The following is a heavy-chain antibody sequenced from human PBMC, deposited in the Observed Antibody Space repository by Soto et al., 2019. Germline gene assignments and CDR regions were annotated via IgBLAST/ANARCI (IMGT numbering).Heavy chain of an antibody. CDR2: ISYSGNT. CDR1: GGSISSGHYY. V-gene: IGHV4-30-4*01. CDR3: ARDRGITGTPTLGYFDY. J-gene: IGHJ4*02. D-gene: IGHD1-7*01. Sequence: SSETLSLTCTVSGGSISSGHYYWSWIRQPPGKGLEWIGFISYSGNTYYSASLKSRVTISVDTSKNQFSLKLSSVTAADTAVYYCARDRGITGTPTLGYFDYWGQGTLVTVSS.